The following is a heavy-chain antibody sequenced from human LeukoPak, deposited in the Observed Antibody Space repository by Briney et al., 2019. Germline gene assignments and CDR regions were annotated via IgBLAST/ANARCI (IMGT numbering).Heavy chain of an antibody. V-gene: IGHV1-18*01. D-gene: IGHD5-18*01. CDR1: GYTFTSYG. CDR2: ISAYNGNT. J-gene: IGHJ6*03. Sequence: ASVKVSCKASGYTFTSYGISWVRQAPGQGLEWMGWISAYNGNTNYAQKLQGRVTMTTDTSTSTAYMELRSLRSDGTAVYYCARGVSGYSYGPFYYYYYMDVWGKGTMVTVSS. CDR3: ARGVSGYSYGPFYYYYYMDV.